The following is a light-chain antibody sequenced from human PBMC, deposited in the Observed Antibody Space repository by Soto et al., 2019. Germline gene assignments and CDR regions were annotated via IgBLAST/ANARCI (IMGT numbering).Light chain of an antibody. CDR2: AAS. CDR1: QNINTR. CDR3: QQAYNHPVT. Sequence: DIQMTQSPSSLSASVGDRVSITCRASQNINTRLNWFQQRPGEVPNLLIYAASTLHSGVPSRFSGSGYGTDFTITISSLQPEDVATYYCQQAYNHPVTFGQGTRLDIK. J-gene: IGKJ5*01. V-gene: IGKV1-39*01.